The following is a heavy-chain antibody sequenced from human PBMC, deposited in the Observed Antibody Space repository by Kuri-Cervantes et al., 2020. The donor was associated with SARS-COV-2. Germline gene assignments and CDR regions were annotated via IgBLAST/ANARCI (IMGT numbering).Heavy chain of an antibody. D-gene: IGHD3-3*01. CDR1: GFTFSSYS. V-gene: IGHV3-21*01. CDR3: ARDSDFWSGYYTGIVAFDI. Sequence: GGSLRLSCAASGFTFSSYSMSWVRQAPGKGLEWVSSISSSSSYIYYADSVKGRFTISRDNAKNSLYLQMNSLRAEDTAMYYCARDSDFWSGYYTGIVAFDIWGQGTMVTVSS. CDR2: ISSSSSYI. J-gene: IGHJ3*02.